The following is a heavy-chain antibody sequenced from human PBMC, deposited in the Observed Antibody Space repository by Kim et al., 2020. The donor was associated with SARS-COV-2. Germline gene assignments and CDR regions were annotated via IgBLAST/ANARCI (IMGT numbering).Heavy chain of an antibody. CDR1: GFTFSSYS. V-gene: IGHV3-21*01. Sequence: GGSLRLSCAASGFTFSSYSMNWVRQAPGKGLEWVSSISSSSSYIYYAASVKGRCTISRDNAKNSLYLQMNSLRAEDTAVYYCARDVGFGELPYFDYWGQGTLVTVSS. CDR2: ISSSSSYI. J-gene: IGHJ4*02. D-gene: IGHD3-10*01. CDR3: ARDVGFGELPYFDY.